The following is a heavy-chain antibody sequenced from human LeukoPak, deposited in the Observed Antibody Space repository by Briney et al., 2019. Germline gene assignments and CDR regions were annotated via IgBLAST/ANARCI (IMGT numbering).Heavy chain of an antibody. D-gene: IGHD3-3*01. CDR1: GGTFTSYA. Sequence: ASVKVSCKASGGTFTSYAISWVRQAPGQGLEWMGGIIPIFGTANYAQKFQGRVTITADESTSTAYMELSSLRSEDTAVYYCARVQGYDDDSFVGFSSPDDAFAIWGQGTLVTVSS. V-gene: IGHV1-69*01. J-gene: IGHJ3*02. CDR2: IIPIFGTA. CDR3: ARVQGYDDDSFVGFSSPDDAFAI.